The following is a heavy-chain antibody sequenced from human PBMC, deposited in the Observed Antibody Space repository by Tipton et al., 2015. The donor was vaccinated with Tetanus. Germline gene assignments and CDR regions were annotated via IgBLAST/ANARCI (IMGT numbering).Heavy chain of an antibody. Sequence: TLSLTCAVHGGSLSRYYWSWIRQSPGKGLEWIGEISQSGSTKYNPSLKSRVTISVDTSKNQFSLKLSSVTAADAAVYYCARENWSYGNSFDYWGQGIQVTVSS. CDR3: ARENWSYGNSFDY. CDR1: GGSLSRYY. J-gene: IGHJ4*02. CDR2: ISQSGST. V-gene: IGHV4-34*01. D-gene: IGHD3-16*01.